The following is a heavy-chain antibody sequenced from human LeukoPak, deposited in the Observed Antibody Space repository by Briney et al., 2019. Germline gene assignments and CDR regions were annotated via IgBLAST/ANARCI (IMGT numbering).Heavy chain of an antibody. CDR3: AVSYSSGWPEYFQH. CDR2: ISSSGSTI. CDR1: GFTFSDYY. J-gene: IGHJ1*01. D-gene: IGHD6-19*01. Sequence: GGSLRLSCAASGFTFSDYYMSWIRQAPGKGLEWVSYISSSGSTIYYADSVKGRFTISRDNAKNSLYLQMNSLRAEDTAVYYCAVSYSSGWPEYFQHWGQGTLVTVSS. V-gene: IGHV3-11*01.